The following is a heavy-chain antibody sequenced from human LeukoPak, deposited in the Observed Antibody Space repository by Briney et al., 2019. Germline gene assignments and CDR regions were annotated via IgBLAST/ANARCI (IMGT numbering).Heavy chain of an antibody. CDR2: INHSGST. V-gene: IGHV4-34*01. CDR1: GGSFSGHN. D-gene: IGHD5-18*01. J-gene: IGHJ4*02. Sequence: SETLSLTCAVYGGSFSGHNWTWIRQTPVKGLEWIGEINHSGSTNYNPSLKSRVTISVDTSKNQFSLKLSSVTAADTAVYYCARGLEGSDTASVPGYWGQGTLVTVSS. CDR3: ARGLEGSDTASVPGY.